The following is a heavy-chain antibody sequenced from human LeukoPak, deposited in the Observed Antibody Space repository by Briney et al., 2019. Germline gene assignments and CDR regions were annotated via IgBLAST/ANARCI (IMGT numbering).Heavy chain of an antibody. CDR2: ISSRGGST. CDR1: GFTFSSYA. D-gene: IGHD3-22*01. CDR3: AKRTPEGYYDNSGYYYFDY. J-gene: IGHJ4*02. Sequence: PGGSLRLSCAASGFTFSSYAMTWVRQAPGKGLEWVSSISSRGGSTYYADSVKGRFTISRDNSKNTLYLQMDSLRVEDTAVYYCAKRTPEGYYDNSGYYYFDYWGQGTLVTVSS. V-gene: IGHV3-23*01.